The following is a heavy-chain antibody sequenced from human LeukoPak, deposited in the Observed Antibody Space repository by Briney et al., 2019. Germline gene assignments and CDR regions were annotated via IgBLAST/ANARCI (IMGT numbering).Heavy chain of an antibody. J-gene: IGHJ4*02. CDR1: GGSISSSNW. D-gene: IGHD3-10*01. CDR3: ARVQVAYYYGSGSYYNVHYFDY. V-gene: IGHV4-4*02. CDR2: IYHSGST. Sequence: PSETLSLTCAVSGGSISSSNWWSWVRQPPGKGLEWIGEIYHSGSTNYNPSLKSRVTISVDKSKNQFSLKLSSVTAADTAVYYCARVQVAYYYGSGSYYNVHYFDYWGQGTLVTVSS.